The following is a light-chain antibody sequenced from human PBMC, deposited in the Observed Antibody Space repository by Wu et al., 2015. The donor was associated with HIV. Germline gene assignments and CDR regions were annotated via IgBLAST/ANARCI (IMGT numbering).Light chain of an antibody. V-gene: IGKV3-11*01. CDR1: QSVDTY. Sequence: EIVLTQSPVTLSLSPGETATLSRRASQSVDTYLGWYQQKPGQAPRLLIYDASNRAAGTPARFSGGGSGTDFSLTISSLEPEDFAVYYCQQRKTWPLTFGGGTKVEIK. CDR3: QQRKTWPLT. CDR2: DAS. J-gene: IGKJ4*01.